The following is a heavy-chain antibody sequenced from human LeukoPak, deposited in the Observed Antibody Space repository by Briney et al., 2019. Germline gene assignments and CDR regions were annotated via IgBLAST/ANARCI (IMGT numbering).Heavy chain of an antibody. Sequence: SVKVSCKASGFTFTSSAVQWVRQARGQRLEWIGWIVVGGGNTNYAEKFQERVTITRDMSTSTAYMELSSLRSEDTAVYYCAAGYNWNYVVPDYWGQGTLVTVSS. D-gene: IGHD1-7*01. CDR3: AAGYNWNYVVPDY. CDR1: GFTFTSSA. J-gene: IGHJ4*02. CDR2: IVVGGGNT. V-gene: IGHV1-58*01.